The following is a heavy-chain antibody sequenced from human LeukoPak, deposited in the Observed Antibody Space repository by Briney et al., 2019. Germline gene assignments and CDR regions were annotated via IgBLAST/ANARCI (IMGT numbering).Heavy chain of an antibody. J-gene: IGHJ6*03. CDR2: IHYSGST. CDR3: ARFRCSGGSCPYYYYYYYMDV. V-gene: IGHV4-39*07. Sequence: SETLSLTCTVSGGSISSSSYYWAWIRQPPGKGLEWIGSIHYSGSTYYNPSLQSRVTISIDTSKNQFSLKLRFVTAADTAGYYCARFRCSGGSCPYYYYYYYMDVWGKGTTVTVSS. CDR1: GGSISSSSYY. D-gene: IGHD2-15*01.